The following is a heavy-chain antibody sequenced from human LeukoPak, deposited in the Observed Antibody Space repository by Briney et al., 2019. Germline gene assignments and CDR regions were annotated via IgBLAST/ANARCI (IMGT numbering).Heavy chain of an antibody. CDR3: AREDLYTYPLDF. Sequence: ASVKVSCRASGYTFTDYYLHWVRQAPGQGLEWMGWINPNIGDTNFAQKFQGRVTMTRDTSINTAYMELNRLTTDDTDVYYCAREDLYTYPLDFWGQGTLVTVSS. CDR2: INPNIGDT. CDR1: GYTFTDYY. J-gene: IGHJ1*01. D-gene: IGHD5-24*01. V-gene: IGHV1-2*02.